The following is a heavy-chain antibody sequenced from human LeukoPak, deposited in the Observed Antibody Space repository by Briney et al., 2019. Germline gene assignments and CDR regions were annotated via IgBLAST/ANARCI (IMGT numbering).Heavy chain of an antibody. Sequence: PGGSLRLSCAASGFTFSSYAMSWVRQAPGKGLEWVSAISGSGGSTYYADSVKGRFTISRDNSKNTLYLQMNSLRAEDTAVYYCAKVPAMVSNYYGMDVWGQGTTVTVSS. D-gene: IGHD5-18*01. CDR3: AKVPAMVSNYYGMDV. V-gene: IGHV3-23*01. CDR1: GFTFSSYA. CDR2: ISGSGGST. J-gene: IGHJ6*02.